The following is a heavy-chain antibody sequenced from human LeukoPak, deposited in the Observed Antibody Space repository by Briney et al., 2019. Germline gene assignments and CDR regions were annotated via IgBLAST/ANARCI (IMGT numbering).Heavy chain of an antibody. D-gene: IGHD2-2*01. V-gene: IGHV4-34*01. Sequence: SETLSLTCAVYGGSFSGYYWSWIRQPPGKGLEWIGEINNSGSTNYKPSLKSRVTISGDTSKNQFSLKLSSVTAADTAVHYCARGDCSYASCYHIGAFDIWGQGTMVTVSS. J-gene: IGHJ3*02. CDR3: ARGDCSYASCYHIGAFDI. CDR2: INNSGST. CDR1: GGSFSGYY.